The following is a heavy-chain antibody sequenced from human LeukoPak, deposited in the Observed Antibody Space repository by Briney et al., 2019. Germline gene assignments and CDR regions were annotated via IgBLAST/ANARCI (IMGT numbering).Heavy chain of an antibody. CDR2: ISSSSSYI. V-gene: IGHV3-21*01. J-gene: IGHJ4*02. CDR1: GFTFSSYS. CDR3: ARDRGGGSSTRDDY. Sequence: GGSLRLSCAASGFTFSSYSMNWVRQAPGKGLEWVSSISSSSSYIYYADSVKGRFTISRDNAKNSLYLQMNSLRAEDTAVYYCARDRGGGSSTRDDYWGQGTLVTVSS. D-gene: IGHD2-2*01.